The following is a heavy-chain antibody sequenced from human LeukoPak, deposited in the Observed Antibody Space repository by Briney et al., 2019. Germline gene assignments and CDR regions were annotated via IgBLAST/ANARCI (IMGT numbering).Heavy chain of an antibody. CDR2: IKRDGSVI. V-gene: IGHV3-74*01. CDR3: AKDNFKCSSTSCYEYAFDI. J-gene: IGHJ3*02. D-gene: IGHD2-2*01. Sequence: PGGSLRLSCAASGFTFSSYWMHWVRQAPGKGLAWVARIKRDGSVIGYADSVKGRFTISRDNAKNTLYLQMNALRAEDTAVYYCAKDNFKCSSTSCYEYAFDIWGQGTMVTVSS. CDR1: GFTFSSYW.